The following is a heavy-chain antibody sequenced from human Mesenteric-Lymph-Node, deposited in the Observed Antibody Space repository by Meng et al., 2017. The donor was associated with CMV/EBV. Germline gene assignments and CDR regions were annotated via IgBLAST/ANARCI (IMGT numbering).Heavy chain of an antibody. CDR3: AKRPLLGPYCTNGVCWNDY. Sequence: GGSLRLSCAASGFTFSNYAMTWVRQAPGKGLEWVSAISESGGSTYYADSVKGRFTISRDNSKNTLSLQMDSLRAGDTAVYYCAKRPLLGPYCTNGVCWNDYWGQGTLVTVSS. CDR1: GFTFSNYA. J-gene: IGHJ4*02. CDR2: ISESGGST. V-gene: IGHV3-23*01. D-gene: IGHD2-8*01.